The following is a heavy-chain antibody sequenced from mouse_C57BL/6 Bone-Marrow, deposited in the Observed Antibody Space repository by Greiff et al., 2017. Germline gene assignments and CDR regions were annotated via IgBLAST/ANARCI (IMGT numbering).Heavy chain of an antibody. Sequence: EVQLQQSGAELVKPGDSVKLSCTASGFNIKDYYMHWVKQRTEQGLEWIGRIDPEDGATKYAPKFQGKATITANTSSNTTYLQLSSLTSEDAAVYCCARGYGSSYWYFDVGGTGTTVTVSS. J-gene: IGHJ1*03. CDR3: ARGYGSSYWYFDV. CDR1: GFNIKDYY. CDR2: IDPEDGAT. V-gene: IGHV14-2*01. D-gene: IGHD1-1*01.